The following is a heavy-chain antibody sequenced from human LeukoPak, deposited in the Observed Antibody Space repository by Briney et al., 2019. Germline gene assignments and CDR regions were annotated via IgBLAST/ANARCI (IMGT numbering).Heavy chain of an antibody. Sequence: PGGSLRLSCAASGFTFSNYWMTWVRQAPGKGLEWVANIKGDESEKYYVDSVKGRFTIFRDNAKKSLYLQMNSLRAEDTAVYYCARYGVRGGVDYWGQGTLVTVSS. CDR1: GFTFSNYW. D-gene: IGHD3-16*01. V-gene: IGHV3-7*01. J-gene: IGHJ4*02. CDR3: ARYGVRGGVDY. CDR2: IKGDESEK.